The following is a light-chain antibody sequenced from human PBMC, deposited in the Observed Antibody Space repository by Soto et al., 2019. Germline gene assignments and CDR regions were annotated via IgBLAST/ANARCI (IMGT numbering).Light chain of an antibody. J-gene: IGKJ1*01. CDR1: QSITIW. V-gene: IGKV1-5*01. Sequence: DIQMTQSPSTLSASVGDRVTITCRASQSITIWLAWYQQKPGKAPKLLIFDASSLESGVPSRFSGSGSRTEFTLTISSLQPDDFATYYCQHYNSYSWTFGQGTKVEIK. CDR3: QHYNSYSWT. CDR2: DAS.